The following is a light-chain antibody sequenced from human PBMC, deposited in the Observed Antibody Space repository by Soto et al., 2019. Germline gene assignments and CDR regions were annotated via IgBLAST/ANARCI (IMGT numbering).Light chain of an antibody. J-gene: IGKJ4*01. CDR2: AAS. Sequence: IQRTQSPSTLSASVGDRVTITCRASQSIHSWLAWYQQKLGKAPKFXIFAASYLQSGVPSRFSGSGSGTDFTLTISSLQPEDFATYFCLQDDDYTFTFGGGTKVDIK. V-gene: IGKV1-5*01. CDR1: QSIHSW. CDR3: LQDDDYTFT.